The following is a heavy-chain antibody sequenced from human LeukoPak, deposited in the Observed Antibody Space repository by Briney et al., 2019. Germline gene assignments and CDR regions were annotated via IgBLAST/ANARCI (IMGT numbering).Heavy chain of an antibody. CDR2: IYYSGST. J-gene: IGHJ6*03. CDR3: ARGATPSSGVYYYYYYMDV. Sequence: SETLSLTCTVSGGSISSGDYYWSWIRQPPGKGLEWIGYIYYSGSTYYNPSLKSRVTISVDTSKNQFSLKLSSVTAADTAVYYCARGATPSSGVYYYYYYMDVWGKGTTVTVSS. D-gene: IGHD6-25*01. CDR1: GGSISSGDYY. V-gene: IGHV4-30-4*08.